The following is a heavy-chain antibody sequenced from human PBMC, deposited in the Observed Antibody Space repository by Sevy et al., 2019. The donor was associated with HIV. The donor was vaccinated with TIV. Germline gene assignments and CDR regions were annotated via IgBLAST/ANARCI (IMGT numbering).Heavy chain of an antibody. V-gene: IGHV3-30*18. CDR3: VKDLRTEAYSMDV. Sequence: GGSLRLSCAASGFTFTSYGIHWVRQAPGKGLEWVSVISYDGSRKFYGDSVKGRFIVSRDNSENMVYLQMNSLRPEDTAVYYCVKDLRTEAYSMDVWGQGTTVTVSS. CDR1: GFTFTSYG. CDR2: ISYDGSRK. J-gene: IGHJ6*02.